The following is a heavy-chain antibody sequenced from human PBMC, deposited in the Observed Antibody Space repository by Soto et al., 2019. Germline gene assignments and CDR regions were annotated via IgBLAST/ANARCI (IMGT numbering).Heavy chain of an antibody. V-gene: IGHV3-48*03. J-gene: IGHJ5*02. CDR2: ITSSGSKT. Sequence: PGGSLRLSCAVSGFTFRNFEMNWVRQVPGKGMEWLAYITSSGSKTYYADSVKGRFTISRDNTEDSLFLQMNSLRVEDSGIYFCARDSIAAPNWFDPWGQGTRVIVSS. D-gene: IGHD6-6*01. CDR3: ARDSIAAPNWFDP. CDR1: GFTFRNFE.